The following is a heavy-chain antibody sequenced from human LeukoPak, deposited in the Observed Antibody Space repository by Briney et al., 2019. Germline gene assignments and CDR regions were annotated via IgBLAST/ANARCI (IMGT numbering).Heavy chain of an antibody. J-gene: IGHJ4*02. CDR1: GYTFTSYY. D-gene: IGHD2-2*01. CDR2: INPSGGST. Sequence: ASVKVSCKASGYTFTSYYMHWVRQAPGQGLEWMGIINPSGGSTSYAQKFQGRVTMTRDTSTSTVYMELSSLRSEDTAVYYCARNGCSSTSCPHCQFDYWGQGTLVTVSS. V-gene: IGHV1-46*01. CDR3: ARNGCSSTSCPHCQFDY.